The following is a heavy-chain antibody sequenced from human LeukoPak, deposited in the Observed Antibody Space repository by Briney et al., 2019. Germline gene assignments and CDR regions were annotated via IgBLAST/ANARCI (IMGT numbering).Heavy chain of an antibody. D-gene: IGHD3-3*01. CDR1: GYTFIGYY. Sequence: ASVKVSCKTSGYTFIGYYVHWVRQAPGQGLEWMGRITPNTGDTIYAQRFQGRATMTRDTSISAAYMELSSLRSDDTAIYYCARDLVGGIWSAGFWGHGTLVTVSS. CDR2: ITPNTGDT. CDR3: ARDLVGGIWSAGF. J-gene: IGHJ4*01. V-gene: IGHV1-2*06.